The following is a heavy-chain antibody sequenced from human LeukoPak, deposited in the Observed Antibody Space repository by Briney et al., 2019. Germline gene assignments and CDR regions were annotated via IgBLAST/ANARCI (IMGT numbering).Heavy chain of an antibody. CDR2: IYHSGST. D-gene: IGHD6-13*01. V-gene: IGHV4-30-2*01. Sequence: PSETLSLTCTVSGGSISSYSWSWIRQPPGKGLEWIGYIYHSGSTYYNPSLKSRVTISVDRSENQFSLKLSSVTAADTAVYYCAGGSWYFDYWGQGTLVTVSS. CDR1: GGSISSYS. CDR3: AGGSWYFDY. J-gene: IGHJ4*02.